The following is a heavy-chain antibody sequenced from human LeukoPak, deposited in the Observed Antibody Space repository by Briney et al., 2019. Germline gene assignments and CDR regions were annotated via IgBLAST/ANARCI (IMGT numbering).Heavy chain of an antibody. Sequence: PSRTLSLTCTVSGGSISSGDYYWSWIRQPPGKGLEWIGYIYYSGSTYYNPSLKSRVTISVDTSKNQFSLRLSSVTAADTAVYYCARGPYQLLWFGEPFDYWGQGTLVTVSS. CDR1: GGSISSGDYY. J-gene: IGHJ4*02. D-gene: IGHD3-10*01. V-gene: IGHV4-30-4*01. CDR2: IYYSGST. CDR3: ARGPYQLLWFGEPFDY.